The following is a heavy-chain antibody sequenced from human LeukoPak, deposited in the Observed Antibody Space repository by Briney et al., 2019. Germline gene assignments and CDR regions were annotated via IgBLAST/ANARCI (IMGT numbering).Heavy chain of an antibody. CDR3: ARDSAGYGESRGSYYYMDV. CDR2: IIPIFGTA. V-gene: IGHV1-69*06. J-gene: IGHJ6*03. D-gene: IGHD5-12*01. Sequence: SVKVSCKASGGTFSSYAINWVRQAPGQGLKWMGGIIPIFGTANYAQKFQGRVTITADKSTSTAYMELSSLRSEDTAVYYCARDSAGYGESRGSYYYMDVWGKGTTVTVSS. CDR1: GGTFSSYA.